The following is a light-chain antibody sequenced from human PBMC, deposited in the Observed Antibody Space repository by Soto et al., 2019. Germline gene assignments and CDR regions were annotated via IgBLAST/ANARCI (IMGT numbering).Light chain of an antibody. Sequence: QSVLTQPPSASGTPGQTVTISCSGSSSNIGSNTVNWYQQLPGTAPKLLIYNNNQRPSGVPDRFSGSKSGTSAALAISGLQSEDEADYYCAVWYDSLNGPVFGGGTKLTVL. CDR2: NNN. J-gene: IGLJ2*01. CDR1: SSNIGSNT. V-gene: IGLV1-44*01. CDR3: AVWYDSLNGPV.